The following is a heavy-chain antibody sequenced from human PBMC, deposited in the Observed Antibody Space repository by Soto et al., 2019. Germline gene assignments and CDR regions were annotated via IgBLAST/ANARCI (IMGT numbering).Heavy chain of an antibody. CDR1: GDSISSNTNY. CDR2: ISYSGTT. J-gene: IGHJ5*02. D-gene: IGHD5-18*01. CDR3: ARGRGYSYGLDP. V-gene: IGHV4-30-4*01. Sequence: PSETLSLTCTVSGDSISSNTNYWSWIRQPPGEGLEWIGFISYSGTTSYSPSLKSRVAISLDTSKNQFSLGLSSVTATDTAVYYCARGRGYSYGLDPWGHGTLVTVS.